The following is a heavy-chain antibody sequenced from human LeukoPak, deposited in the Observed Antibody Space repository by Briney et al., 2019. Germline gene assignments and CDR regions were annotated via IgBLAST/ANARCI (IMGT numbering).Heavy chain of an antibody. V-gene: IGHV4-59*01. CDR3: ARLNGGN. Sequence: SETLSLTCTVSGGSISSYYWSWIRQRPGKGLEWIAYIDDSGSTSYNPSLKSRVSISIDTPKNQFSLNLKSVTPADTAVYYCARLNGGNWGQGTLVTVSS. CDR2: IDDSGST. CDR1: GGSISSYY. D-gene: IGHD4-23*01. J-gene: IGHJ4*02.